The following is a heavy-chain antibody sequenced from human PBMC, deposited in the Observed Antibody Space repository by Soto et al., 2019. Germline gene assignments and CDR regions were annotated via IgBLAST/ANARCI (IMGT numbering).Heavy chain of an antibody. Sequence: QVQLQESGPGLVKPSQTLSLTCTVSVGSISSSGSYWSWIRQHPGKGLEWIGYISYSGSTVYNPSLESRLTISVDTSKNQFSLNLSSVTAADTAVYYCARAAANIDYWGQGTLVTVSS. CDR3: ARAAANIDY. D-gene: IGHD2-2*01. CDR1: VGSISSSGSY. J-gene: IGHJ4*02. V-gene: IGHV4-31*03. CDR2: ISYSGST.